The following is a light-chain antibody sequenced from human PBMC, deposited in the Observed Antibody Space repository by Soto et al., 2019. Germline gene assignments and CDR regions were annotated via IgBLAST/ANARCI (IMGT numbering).Light chain of an antibody. V-gene: IGLV1-40*01. J-gene: IGLJ2*01. CDR2: DNT. CDR3: QSYDTSLSALV. Sequence: QSVLTQPPSVSGAPGQRVTISCTGSRSNIGAGYAVHWYQQLPGTAPKLLIYDNTNRPSGVPDRFSASESGTSASLAITGLQSEDDADYYCQSYDTSLSALVFGGGTKLTVL. CDR1: RSNIGAGYA.